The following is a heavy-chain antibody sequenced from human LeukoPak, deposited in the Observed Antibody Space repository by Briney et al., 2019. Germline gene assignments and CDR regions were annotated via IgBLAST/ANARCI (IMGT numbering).Heavy chain of an antibody. J-gene: IGHJ6*02. D-gene: IGHD6-13*01. CDR2: IYSGGST. V-gene: IGHV3-66*02. CDR3: AREGVAAGSIYYYYGMDV. CDR1: GFTFSSYS. Sequence: PGGSLRLSCAASGFTFSSYSMSWVRQAPGKGLEWVSVIYSGGSTYYADSVKGRFTISRDNSKNTLYLQMNSLRAEDTAVYYCAREGVAAGSIYYYYGMDVWGQGATVTVSS.